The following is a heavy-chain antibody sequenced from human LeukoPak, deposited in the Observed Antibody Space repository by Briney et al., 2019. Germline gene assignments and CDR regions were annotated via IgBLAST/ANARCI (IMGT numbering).Heavy chain of an antibody. V-gene: IGHV2-5*02. CDR3: ARDYCSTTSCYQGWFDP. Sequence: ESGLTLVKPTQTLTLTCSFSGFSLSTSGVGVGWIRQPPGKALEWLALIYWDDNKRYSPSLGSRLTITKDTSKNQVVLIMTNMDPVDTATYFCARDYCSTTSCYQGWFDPWGQGTLVTVSS. D-gene: IGHD2-2*01. CDR1: GFSLSTSGVG. CDR2: IYWDDNK. J-gene: IGHJ5*02.